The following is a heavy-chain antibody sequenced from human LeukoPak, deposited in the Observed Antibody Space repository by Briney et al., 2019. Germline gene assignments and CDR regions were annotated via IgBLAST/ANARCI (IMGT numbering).Heavy chain of an antibody. CDR3: ARHRNDDSRSGLGAFDI. CDR1: GESFSGHY. D-gene: IGHD3-3*01. CDR2: IDHSGST. Sequence: PSETLSLTCAVYGESFSGHYWSWIRQPPGKGLEWIGEIDHSGSTTYNPSLESRVTMLADTSKNQFSLKVRFLTAADTAVYYCARHRNDDSRSGLGAFDIWGHGTMVTVSS. J-gene: IGHJ3*02. V-gene: IGHV4-34*01.